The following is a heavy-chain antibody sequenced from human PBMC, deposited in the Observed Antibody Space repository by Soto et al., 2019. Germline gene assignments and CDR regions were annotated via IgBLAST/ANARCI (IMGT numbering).Heavy chain of an antibody. V-gene: IGHV4-39*01. CDR2: SNYGGPT. Sequence: NPSETLSLTCTVPGGAINSTVYYWGWIRQPPGKGLEWIGSSNYGGPTYYSPSLQSRVTISLDTAKNHFSLNLRSVTAADTAVYYCARHGAYSTSVYYYYGMDVWGQGTTVTV. CDR3: ARHGAYSTSVYYYYGMDV. D-gene: IGHD6-13*01. CDR1: GGAINSTVYY. J-gene: IGHJ6*02.